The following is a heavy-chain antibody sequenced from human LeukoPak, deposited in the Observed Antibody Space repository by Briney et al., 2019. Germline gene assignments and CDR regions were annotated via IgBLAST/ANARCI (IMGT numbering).Heavy chain of an antibody. CDR3: AKDIAPLGRAHYGMDV. V-gene: IGHV3-9*01. J-gene: IGHJ6*02. CDR2: ISWNSGSI. Sequence: GGSLRLSCAASGFTFDDYAMHWVRQAPGKGLEWVSGISWNSGSIGYADSVKGRFTVSRDNAKNSLYLQMNSLRAEDTALYYCAKDIAPLGRAHYGMDVWGQGTTVTVSS. CDR1: GFTFDDYA.